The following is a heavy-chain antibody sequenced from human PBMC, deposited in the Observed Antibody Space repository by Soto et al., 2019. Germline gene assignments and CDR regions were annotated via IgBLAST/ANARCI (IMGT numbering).Heavy chain of an antibody. V-gene: IGHV2-26*01. CDR2: FFSDAER. J-gene: IGHJ6*02. D-gene: IGHD4-17*01. CDR1: GFSLTNGRMG. CDR3: ARMDGDYNYYGLDV. Sequence: QVTLKESGPGLVKPTETLTLTCSVSGFSLTNGRMGVSWIRQPPGKALEWLAHFFSDAERSYSTSMQSRLNMYKDSSGSQVVLTMTNMAPADTATYYCARMDGDYNYYGLDVWGHGIAVTVSS.